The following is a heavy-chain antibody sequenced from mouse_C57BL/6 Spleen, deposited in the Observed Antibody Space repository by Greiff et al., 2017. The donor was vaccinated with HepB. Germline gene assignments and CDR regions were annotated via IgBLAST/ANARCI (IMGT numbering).Heavy chain of an antibody. CDR3: TRDYDGYYFDY. D-gene: IGHD2-4*01. CDR2: IDPETGGT. CDR1: GYTFTDYE. V-gene: IGHV1-15*01. J-gene: IGHJ2*01. Sequence: QVQLQQSGAELVRPGASVTLSCKASGYTFTDYEMHWVKQTPVHGLEWIGAIDPETGGTAYNQKFKGKAILTADKSSSTAYMELRSLTSEDSAVYYCTRDYDGYYFDYWGQGTTLTVSS.